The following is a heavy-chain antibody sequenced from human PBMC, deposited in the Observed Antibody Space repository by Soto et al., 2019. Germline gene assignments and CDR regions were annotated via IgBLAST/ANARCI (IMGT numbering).Heavy chain of an antibody. CDR3: ARSRRGAYSSGWYSPSGYYNYGIDV. D-gene: IGHD6-19*01. CDR2: IYPGDSDT. J-gene: IGHJ6*02. V-gene: IGHV5-51*01. CDR1: GYSFTTYW. Sequence: GASLKISCKASGYSFTTYWIGWERQMPGKGLEWMGIIYPGDSDTKYSPSLQGQVSISADTSISTAYLQRTSLKASDTAMYYCARSRRGAYSSGWYSPSGYYNYGIDVWGQGTKVTVSS.